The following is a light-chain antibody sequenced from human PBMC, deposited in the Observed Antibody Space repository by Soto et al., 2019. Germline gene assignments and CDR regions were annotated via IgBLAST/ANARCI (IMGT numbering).Light chain of an antibody. Sequence: EILLTQSPTTLSLSPGEGVTLSCRASQSVTINSLAWYQQKPGQAPRLLIYAASTRATGVPDRFTGSGSGTDFALTINNLQPEDFATYYCQQANSFPRTFGPGTKVDIK. J-gene: IGKJ3*01. CDR2: AAS. CDR3: QQANSFPRT. CDR1: QSVTINS. V-gene: IGKV3D-20*02.